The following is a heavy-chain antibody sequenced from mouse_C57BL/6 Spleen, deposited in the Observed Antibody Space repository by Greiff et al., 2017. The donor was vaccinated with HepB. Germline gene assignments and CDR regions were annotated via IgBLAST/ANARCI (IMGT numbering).Heavy chain of an antibody. V-gene: IGHV1-18*01. D-gene: IGHD4-1*01. CDR3: ARRDWDWYFDV. Sequence: SGPELVKPGASVKIPCKASGYTFTDYNMDWVKQSHGKSLEWIGDINPNNGGTIYNQKFKGKATLTVDKSSSTAYMELRSLTSEDTAVYYCARRDWDWYFDVWGTGTTVTVSS. CDR2: INPNNGGT. J-gene: IGHJ1*03. CDR1: GYTFTDYN.